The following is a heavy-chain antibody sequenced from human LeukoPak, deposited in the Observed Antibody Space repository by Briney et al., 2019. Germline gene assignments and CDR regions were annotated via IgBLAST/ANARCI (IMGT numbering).Heavy chain of an antibody. V-gene: IGHV4-34*01. Sequence: PSETLSLTCAVYGGSFSGYYWSWIRQPPGKGLEWIGEINHSGSTNYNPSLKSRVTISVDTSKNQFSLKLSSVTAADTAVYYCARRGRGYYFDYWGQGTLVIVSS. D-gene: IGHD3-10*01. CDR1: GGSFSGYY. J-gene: IGHJ4*02. CDR3: ARRGRGYYFDY. CDR2: INHSGST.